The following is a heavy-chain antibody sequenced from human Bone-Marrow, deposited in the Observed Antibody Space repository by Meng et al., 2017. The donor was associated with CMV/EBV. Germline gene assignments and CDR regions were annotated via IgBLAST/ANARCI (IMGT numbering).Heavy chain of an antibody. J-gene: IGHJ4*02. D-gene: IGHD2-15*01. CDR1: GFTFSSYA. CDR3: ARSDCSGAYCYDY. CDR2: ISYDGSNK. Sequence: GGSLRLSCAASGFTFSSYAMHWVRQAPGKGLEWVAVISYDGSNKYYADSVKGRFTISRDNSKNTLYLQMNSLRAEDTAVYYCARSDCSGAYCYDYWGQGTLVTVSS. V-gene: IGHV3-30-3*01.